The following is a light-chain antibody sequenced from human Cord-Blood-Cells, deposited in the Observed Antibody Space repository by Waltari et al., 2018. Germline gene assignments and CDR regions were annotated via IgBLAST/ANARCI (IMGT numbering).Light chain of an antibody. V-gene: IGKV2-28*01. CDR1: QSLLHSNGYNY. Sequence: DIVMTQSPLYLPVTPGEPASIPCRSSQSLLHSNGYNYLDWYLQKPGPSPQLLIYLGSDRASGCPDRFSGSGSGTDFTLKISRVEAEDVGVYCCMQALQTPWTFGQGTKVEIK. CDR3: MQALQTPWT. J-gene: IGKJ1*01. CDR2: LGS.